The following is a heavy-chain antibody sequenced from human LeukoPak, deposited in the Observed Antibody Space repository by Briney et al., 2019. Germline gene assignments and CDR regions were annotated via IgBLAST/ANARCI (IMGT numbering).Heavy chain of an antibody. Sequence: SSVTVSCKASGGTFSSYAISWVRQAPGQGLEWMGGIIPIFGTANYAQKFQGRVTITADESTSTAYMELSSLRSEDTAVYYCARDLGYYGSGSYYCWFDPWGQGTLVTVSS. D-gene: IGHD3-10*01. CDR3: ARDLGYYGSGSYYCWFDP. V-gene: IGHV1-69*01. CDR1: GGTFSSYA. CDR2: IIPIFGTA. J-gene: IGHJ5*02.